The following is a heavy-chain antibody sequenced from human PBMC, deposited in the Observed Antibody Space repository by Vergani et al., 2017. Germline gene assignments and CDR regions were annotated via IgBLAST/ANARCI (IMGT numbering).Heavy chain of an antibody. CDR1: GFTFSNYW. CDR2: IKQDGSEK. V-gene: IGHV3-7*03. D-gene: IGHD5-18*01. CDR3: GRGRWVQLWYYFDY. J-gene: IGHJ4*02. Sequence: EAQLVESGGGLVQPGGSLRLSCAASGFTFSNYWMSWVRQAPGKGLEWVANIKQDGSEKYYVDSVKGRFTISRDNAKNLLYLEMNSLRTEDTAGYYCGRGRWVQLWYYFDYWGQGTLVTVSS.